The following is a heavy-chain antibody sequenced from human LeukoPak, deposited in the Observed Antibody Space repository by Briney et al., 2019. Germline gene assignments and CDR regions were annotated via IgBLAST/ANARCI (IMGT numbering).Heavy chain of an antibody. J-gene: IGHJ6*03. CDR2: INPNSGNT. Sequence: ASVKVSCKASGYTFTGYYMHWVRQAPGQGLEWMGWINPNSGNTGYAQKFQGRVTITRNTSISTAYMELSSLRSEDTAVYYCARVRYSYGPYYYYYYMDVWGKGTTVTVSS. D-gene: IGHD5-18*01. V-gene: IGHV1-8*03. CDR1: GYTFTGYY. CDR3: ARVRYSYGPYYYYYYMDV.